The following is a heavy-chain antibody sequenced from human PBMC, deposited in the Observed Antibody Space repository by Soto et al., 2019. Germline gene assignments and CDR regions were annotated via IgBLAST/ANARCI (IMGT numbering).Heavy chain of an antibody. CDR1: GGYIGGGYYS. Sequence: PSETLSLTCAVSGGYIGGGYYSWSWIRQPPGKGLEWIGFIYNSGSTYYNSSLKSRVTISVDRSKNHFFLNLTSVTAADTAVYCCATYRKYLQMWRQETLVTV. CDR3: ATYRKYLQM. J-gene: IGHJ3*01. D-gene: IGHD3-9*01. CDR2: IYNSGST. V-gene: IGHV4-30-2*01.